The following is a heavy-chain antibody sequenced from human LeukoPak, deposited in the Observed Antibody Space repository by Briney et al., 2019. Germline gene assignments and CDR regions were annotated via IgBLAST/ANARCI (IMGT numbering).Heavy chain of an antibody. CDR3: ARVRIVATPRDYNWFDP. Sequence: PSETLSLTCAVYGGSFSGYYWGWIRQPPGKGLEWIGEINHSGSTNYNPSLKSRVTISVDTSKNQFSLKLSSATAADTAVYYCARVRIVATPRDYNWFDPWGQGTLVTVSS. D-gene: IGHD5-12*01. CDR1: GGSFSGYY. V-gene: IGHV4-34*01. CDR2: INHSGST. J-gene: IGHJ5*02.